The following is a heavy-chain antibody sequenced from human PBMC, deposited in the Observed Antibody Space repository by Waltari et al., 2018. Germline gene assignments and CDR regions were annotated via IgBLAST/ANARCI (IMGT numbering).Heavy chain of an antibody. V-gene: IGHV3-7*01. D-gene: IGHD3-10*01. Sequence: EVQLVESGGCLVQPGGSLRLSCAASGFTFSSYWMSWVRQAPGKGLGWVAKIKQDGSEKYYVDSVKGRCTISRDNAKNSLYLQMNSLRAEDTAVYYCASSIVLLWFGDPTDYWGQGTLVTVSS. CDR2: IKQDGSEK. CDR1: GFTFSSYW. CDR3: ASSIVLLWFGDPTDY. J-gene: IGHJ4*02.